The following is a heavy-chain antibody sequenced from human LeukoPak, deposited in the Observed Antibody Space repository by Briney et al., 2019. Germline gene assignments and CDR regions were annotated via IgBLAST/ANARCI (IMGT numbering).Heavy chain of an antibody. CDR3: ARDCLIAAAGSYFDY. Sequence: ASVKVSCKAPGYTFTSYYMHWVRQAPGQGLEWMGIINPSGGSTSYAQKFQGRVTMTRDTSTSTVYMELSSLRSEDTAVYYCARDCLIAAAGSYFDYWGQGTLVTVSS. D-gene: IGHD6-13*01. CDR1: GYTFTSYY. J-gene: IGHJ4*02. CDR2: INPSGGST. V-gene: IGHV1-46*01.